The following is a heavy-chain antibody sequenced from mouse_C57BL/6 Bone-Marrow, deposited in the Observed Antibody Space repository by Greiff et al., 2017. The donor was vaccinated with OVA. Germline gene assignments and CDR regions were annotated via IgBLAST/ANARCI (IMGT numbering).Heavy chain of an antibody. CDR3: ARAWGDYEGFAY. D-gene: IGHD2-4*01. CDR1: GFTFSSYA. V-gene: IGHV5-4*03. Sequence: EVKLVESGGGLVKPGGSLKLSCAASGFTFSSYAMSWVRQTPEKRLEWVATISDGGGYTYYPDNVKGRFTISRDNATNNLYLQMSHLKSEDTAMYYCARAWGDYEGFAYGGQGTLVTVSA. CDR2: ISDGGGYT. J-gene: IGHJ3*01.